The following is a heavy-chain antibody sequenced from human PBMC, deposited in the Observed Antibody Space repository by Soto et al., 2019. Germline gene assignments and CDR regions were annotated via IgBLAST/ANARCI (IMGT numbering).Heavy chain of an antibody. V-gene: IGHV1-18*01. CDR3: ARGRYGDY. D-gene: IGHD1-1*01. J-gene: IGHJ4*02. CDR1: GYGLTTYG. CDR2: ISAHNGST. Sequence: QVHLVQSGAEVKKPGASVKVSCKGSGYGLTTYGITWVRQAPGQGLEWMAWISAHNGSTNYAQKLQGRVTVTRDTSTSTAYMELRSLRSDDTAVYYCARGRYGDYWGQGALVTVSS.